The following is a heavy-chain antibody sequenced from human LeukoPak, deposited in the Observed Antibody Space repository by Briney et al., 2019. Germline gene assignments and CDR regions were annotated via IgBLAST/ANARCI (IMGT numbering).Heavy chain of an antibody. CDR1: GFTSDDYS. V-gene: IGHV3-9*02. J-gene: IGHJ6*04. CDR2: ISWDSDSI. CDR3: AKDIIGGEAQYYYGMDV. D-gene: IGHD3-10*01. Sequence: VGSLRVYCAAAGFTSDDYSRYLVWHAGGNGLGWGSVISWDSDSIGYADSVRGRLTISRDNAKNSLYLQMISLRAEKTPLYYCAKDIIGGEAQYYYGMDVWGKGTAVTVSA.